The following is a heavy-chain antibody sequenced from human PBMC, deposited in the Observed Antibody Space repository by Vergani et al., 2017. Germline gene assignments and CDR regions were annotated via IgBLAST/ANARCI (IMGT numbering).Heavy chain of an antibody. CDR2: ISGSGGST. V-gene: IGHV3-23*01. J-gene: IGHJ4*02. Sequence: EVQLLESGGGLVQPGGSLRLSCAASGFTFSSYAMSWVRQAPGKGLEWVSAISGSGGSTYYADSVKGRFTISRDNSKNTLYLQMNSLRAEDTAVYYCAKDSSLYCSSTSCYTSPPFDYWGQGTLVTVSS. CDR3: AKDSSLYCSSTSCYTSPPFDY. CDR1: GFTFSSYA. D-gene: IGHD2-2*02.